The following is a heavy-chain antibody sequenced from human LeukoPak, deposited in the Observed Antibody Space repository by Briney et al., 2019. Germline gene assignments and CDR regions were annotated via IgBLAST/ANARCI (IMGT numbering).Heavy chain of an antibody. V-gene: IGHV4-59*01. D-gene: IGHD3-10*01. CDR3: ARDGRGYVDY. Sequence: SETLSLTCTVSGDSISIYYWSWIRQPPGKGLEWIGYIYYSGSTNYNPSLKSRVTISVDTSKNQFSLKLSSVTAADTAVYYCARDGRGYVDYWGQGTLVTVSS. CDR2: IYYSGST. CDR1: GDSISIYY. J-gene: IGHJ4*02.